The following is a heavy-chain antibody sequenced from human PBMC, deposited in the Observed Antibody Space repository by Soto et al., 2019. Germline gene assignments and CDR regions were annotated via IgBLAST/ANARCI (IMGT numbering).Heavy chain of an antibody. D-gene: IGHD6-6*01. CDR2: INHSGST. J-gene: IGHJ5*02. CDR1: GGSFSGYY. V-gene: IGHV4-34*01. Sequence: QVQLQQWGAGLLKPSETLSLTCAVYGGSFSGYYWSWIRQPPGKGLEWIGEINHSGSTNYNPSLKSRVTISVDTSKNQFSLKLSSVTAADTAVYYCARRRLSLPRSYSSSSRWFDPWGQGTLVTVSS. CDR3: ARRRLSLPRSYSSSSRWFDP.